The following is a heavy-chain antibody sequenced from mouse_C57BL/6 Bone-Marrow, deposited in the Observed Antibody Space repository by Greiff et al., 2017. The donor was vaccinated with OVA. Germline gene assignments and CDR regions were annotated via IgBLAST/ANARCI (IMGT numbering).Heavy chain of an antibody. J-gene: IGHJ2*01. CDR1: GFTFSNYW. Sequence: EVKVEESGGGLVQPGGSMKLSCVASGFTFSNYWMNWVRQSPEKGLEWVAQIRLKSDNYATHYAESVKGRFTISRDDSKSSVYLQMNNLRAEDTGIYYCTVITTVVATRYFDYWGQGTTLTVSS. V-gene: IGHV6-3*01. D-gene: IGHD1-1*01. CDR3: TVITTVVATRYFDY. CDR2: IRLKSDNYAT.